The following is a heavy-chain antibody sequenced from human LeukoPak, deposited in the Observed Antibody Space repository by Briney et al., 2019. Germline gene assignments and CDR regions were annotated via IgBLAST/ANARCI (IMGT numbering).Heavy chain of an antibody. V-gene: IGHV3-30-3*01. J-gene: IGHJ4*02. CDR2: ISYDGSNK. Sequence: GGSLRLSCAASGFTFSSYAMHWVRQAPGKGLEWVAVISYDGSNKYYADSVKRRFTISRDNSKNTLYLQMNSLRAEDTAVYYCARDNRGSIAVAGTFDYWGQGTLVTVPS. D-gene: IGHD6-19*01. CDR3: ARDNRGSIAVAGTFDY. CDR1: GFTFSSYA.